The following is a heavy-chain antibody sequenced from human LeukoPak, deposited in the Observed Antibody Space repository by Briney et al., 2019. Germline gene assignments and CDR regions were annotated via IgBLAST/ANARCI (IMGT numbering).Heavy chain of an antibody. CDR3: AKMDYYGSGARGYYYSMDV. CDR1: GFTFSSYA. CDR2: ISGSGGST. Sequence: PGGSLRLSCAASGFTFSSYAMSWVRQAPGKGLEWVSAISGSGGSTYYADSVKGRFTISRDNSKNTLYLQMNSLRAEDTAVYYCAKMDYYGSGARGYYYSMDVWGQGTTVTVSS. V-gene: IGHV3-23*01. D-gene: IGHD3-10*01. J-gene: IGHJ6*02.